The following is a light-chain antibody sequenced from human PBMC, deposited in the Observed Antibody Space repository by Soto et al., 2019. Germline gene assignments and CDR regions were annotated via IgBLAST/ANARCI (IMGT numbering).Light chain of an antibody. CDR2: EAS. CDR3: CSLTNGATGV. V-gene: IGLV2-23*01. Sequence: QAVLTQPASVSGSPGQSITISCTGTNSDVGSHNFVSWYQQYPGKAPKLLIYEASKRPSGLSNRFSGSKSGNTASLTISGLQAEDEADYYCCSLTNGATGVFDGGTKLTVL. CDR1: NSDVGSHNF. J-gene: IGLJ3*02.